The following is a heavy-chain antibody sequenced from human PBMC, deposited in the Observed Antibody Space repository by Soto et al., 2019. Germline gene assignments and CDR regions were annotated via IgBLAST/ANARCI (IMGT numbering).Heavy chain of an antibody. J-gene: IGHJ4*02. Sequence: QVQRVESGGGVVQPGRSLRLSCAASGFTFSSYGIHWVREAPGTGLEWVAVISYDGSNKYYADSVKGRLTISRDNAKNTLYMQMNSLRREDTAVYYCTKDATVLVVAAAGLDYWGQGTLVTVSS. CDR2: ISYDGSNK. CDR3: TKDATVLVVAAAGLDY. V-gene: IGHV3-30*18. D-gene: IGHD2-15*01. CDR1: GFTFSSYG.